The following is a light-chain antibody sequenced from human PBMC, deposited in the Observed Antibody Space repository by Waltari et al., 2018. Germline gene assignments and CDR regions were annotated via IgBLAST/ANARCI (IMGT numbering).Light chain of an antibody. CDR2: AAS. J-gene: IGKJ1*01. CDR1: QGISSY. V-gene: IGKV1-9*01. Sequence: IQLTQSPSSLSASVGDRVTITCRASQGISSYLAWYQQKPGKTPKLLIYAASTLQSGVPSRFSGSGSGTDFTLTISSLQPEDFATYYCQQLNSYPSWTFGQGTKVEFK. CDR3: QQLNSYPSWT.